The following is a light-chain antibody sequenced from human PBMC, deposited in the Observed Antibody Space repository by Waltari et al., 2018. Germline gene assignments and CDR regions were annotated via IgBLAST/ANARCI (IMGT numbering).Light chain of an antibody. J-gene: IGLJ3*02. CDR1: SSDFGDFRH. CDR2: EVS. Sequence: QSALTQPASVSGSPGQSITVSCTGASSDFGDFRHVSWYQHHPGEAPKLIIYEVSNRPSGVSSRFSAPKSGDTASLTISGLQPEDVAYYYCSSYTTNDIGVFGGGTKVTVL. CDR3: SSYTTNDIGV. V-gene: IGLV2-14*01.